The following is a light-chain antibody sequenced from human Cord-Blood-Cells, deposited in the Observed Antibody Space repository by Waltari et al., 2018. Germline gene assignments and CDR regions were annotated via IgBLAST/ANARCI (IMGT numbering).Light chain of an antibody. V-gene: IGLV2-14*01. Sequence: QSALTQPASASGSPGQSITISCTGTSSDVGGYNYVPCYQQHPGKAPKLMIHDVSKRPSGVSNRISGSKSGNTASLTNSGLQAEDEAYYYCSSYTSSSTWVFCGGTKLTVL. CDR1: SSDVGGYNY. CDR3: SSYTSSSTWV. CDR2: DVS. J-gene: IGLJ3*02.